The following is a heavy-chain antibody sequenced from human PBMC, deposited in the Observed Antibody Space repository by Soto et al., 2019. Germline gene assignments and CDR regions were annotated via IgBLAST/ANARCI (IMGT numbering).Heavy chain of an antibody. CDR1: GFTFSSYA. J-gene: IGHJ3*02. CDR3: ARKGGPRENYDFWSGYYTGVVGFDAFDI. V-gene: IGHV3-23*01. Sequence: EVQLLESGGGLVQPGGSLRLSCAASGFTFSSYAMSWVRQAPGKGLEWVSAISGSGGSTYYADSVKGRFTISRDNSKNTLYLQMNSLRAEDTAVYYCARKGGPRENYDFWSGYYTGVVGFDAFDIWGQGTMVTVSS. CDR2: ISGSGGST. D-gene: IGHD3-3*01.